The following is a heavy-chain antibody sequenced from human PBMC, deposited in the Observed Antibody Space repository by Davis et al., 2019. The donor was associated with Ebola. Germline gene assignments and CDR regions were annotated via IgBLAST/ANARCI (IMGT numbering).Heavy chain of an antibody. D-gene: IGHD3-10*01. J-gene: IGHJ6*02. CDR3: ARGHSYGSMVYGMDV. V-gene: IGHV4-34*01. Sequence: SETLSLTCAVYGGSFSDYFWSWIRQPPGRGLEWLGEINHSGSTNYNPSLKSRVAISVDTSKNQFSLKLSSVTAADTAMYYCARGHSYGSMVYGMDVWGQGTTVTVSS. CDR1: GGSFSDYF. CDR2: INHSGST.